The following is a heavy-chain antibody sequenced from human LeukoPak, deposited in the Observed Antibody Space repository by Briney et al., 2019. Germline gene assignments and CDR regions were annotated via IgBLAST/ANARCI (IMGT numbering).Heavy chain of an antibody. D-gene: IGHD2/OR15-2a*01. CDR1: GYTFTGYF. CDR3: ARVSEYYYFDY. Sequence: GGPVKISCKASGYTFTGYFMHWVRQAPGQGPEWMGWINPNSGGTNYAQKFQGRVIMTRDTSISTAYMELSRLRSDDTAVYYCARVSEYYYFDYWGHGTLSTVSS. J-gene: IGHJ4*01. V-gene: IGHV1-2*02. CDR2: INPNSGGT.